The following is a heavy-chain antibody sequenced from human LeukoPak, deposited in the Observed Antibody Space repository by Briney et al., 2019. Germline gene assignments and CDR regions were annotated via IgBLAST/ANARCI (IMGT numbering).Heavy chain of an antibody. J-gene: IGHJ4*02. D-gene: IGHD4-23*01. Sequence: GSLSLSCVASGFTFSRFEMNWVRQAPGKGLEWISHISTGTYIAYTDSVKGRFTISRDNAKNSLYLQTNSLRAEDTAVYYCTREQDREAAATVVGDYWGQGTLVTVSS. CDR1: GFTFSRFE. CDR3: TREQDREAAATVVGDY. CDR2: ISTGTYI. V-gene: IGHV3-48*03.